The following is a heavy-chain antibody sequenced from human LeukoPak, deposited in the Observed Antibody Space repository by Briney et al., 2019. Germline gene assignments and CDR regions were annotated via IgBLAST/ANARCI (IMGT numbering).Heavy chain of an antibody. Sequence: ASVKVSCKASGYTFTGYYMHWVRQAPGQGLEWMGWINPNSGGTNYAQKFQGRVTMTRDTSISTAYMELSRLRSDDTAVYYCARAETYYDFWSGYYTLYYMDVWGKGTTVTVSS. CDR3: ARAETYYDFWSGYYTLYYMDV. CDR2: INPNSGGT. D-gene: IGHD3-3*01. V-gene: IGHV1-2*02. J-gene: IGHJ6*03. CDR1: GYTFTGYY.